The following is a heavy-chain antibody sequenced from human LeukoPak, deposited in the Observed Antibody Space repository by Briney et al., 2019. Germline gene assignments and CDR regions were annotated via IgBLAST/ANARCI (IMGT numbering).Heavy chain of an antibody. Sequence: SETLSLTCAVYGGSFSGYYWSWIRQPPGKGLEWIGEINHSGSTNYNPSLKSRVTISVDTSKNQFSLKLSSVTAADTAVYYCARTTDLGYCSSTSCLGDAFDIWGQGTMVTVSS. D-gene: IGHD2-2*01. CDR3: ARTTDLGYCSSTSCLGDAFDI. CDR1: GGSFSGYY. V-gene: IGHV4-34*01. J-gene: IGHJ3*02. CDR2: INHSGST.